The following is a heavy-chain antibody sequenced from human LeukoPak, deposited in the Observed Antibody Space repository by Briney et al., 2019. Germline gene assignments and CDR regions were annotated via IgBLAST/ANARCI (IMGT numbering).Heavy chain of an antibody. J-gene: IGHJ4*02. CDR3: ARHMYYYGDYDD. Sequence: PSETLSLTCTVSGGSISSSSFYWGWIRQPPGRGLQWIGSIYYSGSTYYNPSLKSRVTISVDTSKNQFSLNLSSVTAADTAVYYCARHMYYYGDYDDWGQGTLVTVSS. CDR1: GGSISSSSFY. D-gene: IGHD4-17*01. V-gene: IGHV4-39*01. CDR2: IYYSGST.